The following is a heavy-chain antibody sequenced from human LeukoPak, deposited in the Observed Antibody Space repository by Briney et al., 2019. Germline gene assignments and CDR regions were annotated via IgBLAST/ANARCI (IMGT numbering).Heavy chain of an antibody. J-gene: IGHJ4*02. CDR1: GFTFSTYW. V-gene: IGHV3-7*04. D-gene: IGHD1-1*01. CDR2: IKEDGSAT. CDR3: ARDSPGYLAYDS. Sequence: GGSLRLSCAASGFTFSTYWMTWVRQAPGKGPEWVANIKEDGSATYYVDSVKGRFTISRDNAKKSLYLQMNSLRAEDTAVYYCARDSPGYLAYDSWGQASLVTVSS.